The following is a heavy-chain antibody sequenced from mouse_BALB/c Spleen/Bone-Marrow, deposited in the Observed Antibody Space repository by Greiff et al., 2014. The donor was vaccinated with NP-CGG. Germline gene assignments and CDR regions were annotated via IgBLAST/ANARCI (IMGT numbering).Heavy chain of an antibody. CDR2: IRTKADDHTT. CDR1: GFAFSDTW. J-gene: IGHJ2*01. CDR3: TPNPFDY. Sequence: EVKVEESGGGLVQPGGSMKLSCAASGFAFSDTWLDWVRQSPEKGPEWVAEIRTKADDHTTYYAESVKGRFTISRDDSISSVYLQMNSLRAEDTGIYYCTPNPFDYWGQGTTLTVSS. V-gene: IGHV6-6*01.